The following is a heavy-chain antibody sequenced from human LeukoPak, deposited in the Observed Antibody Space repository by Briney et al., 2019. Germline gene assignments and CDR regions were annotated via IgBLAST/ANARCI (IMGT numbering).Heavy chain of an antibody. CDR3: AKAGYSSSWPLDY. J-gene: IGHJ4*02. V-gene: IGHV3-23*01. D-gene: IGHD6-13*01. Sequence: GGSLRLSCAASGFTFSSYAMSWVRPAPGKGLEWVSAISPSGNTIYYADSVRGRFTISRDNSKNTLYLQINSLKAADTAVYYCAKAGYSSSWPLDYWGQGTLVTVSS. CDR2: ISPSGNTI. CDR1: GFTFSSYA.